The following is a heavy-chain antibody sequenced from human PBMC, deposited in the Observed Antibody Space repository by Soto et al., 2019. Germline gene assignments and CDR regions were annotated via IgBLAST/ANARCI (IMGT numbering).Heavy chain of an antibody. Sequence: QVQLQQWGAGLLKPSETLSLTCAVYGGSFSGYYWSWFRQPPGTGLEWIGEINHIGSTNYNPSLKSRVSISVATSKNQFSLKLNSVTAADTAIYYCARPLYYYNSGSPTDYWGQGTLVTVSS. CDR2: INHIGST. J-gene: IGHJ4*02. CDR1: GGSFSGYY. CDR3: ARPLYYYNSGSPTDY. V-gene: IGHV4-34*01. D-gene: IGHD3-10*01.